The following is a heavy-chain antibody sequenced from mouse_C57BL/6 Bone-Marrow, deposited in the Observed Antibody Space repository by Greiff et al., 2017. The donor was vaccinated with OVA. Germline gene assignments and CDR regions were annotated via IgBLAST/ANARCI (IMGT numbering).Heavy chain of an antibody. V-gene: IGHV1-76*01. Sequence: QVQLQQSGAELVRPGASVKLSCKASGYTFTDYYINWVKQRPGQGLEWIARIYPGSGNTYYNEKFKGKATLTAEKSSITAYMQLRSLTSEDSAVYYCARQRHYDGSSPSYAMDYWGQGTSVTVSS. J-gene: IGHJ4*01. CDR2: IYPGSGNT. D-gene: IGHD1-1*01. CDR1: GYTFTDYY. CDR3: ARQRHYDGSSPSYAMDY.